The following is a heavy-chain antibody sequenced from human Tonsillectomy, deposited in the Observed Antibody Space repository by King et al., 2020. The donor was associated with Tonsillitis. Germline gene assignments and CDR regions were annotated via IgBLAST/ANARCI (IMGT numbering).Heavy chain of an antibody. CDR2: IYPGDSDT. J-gene: IGHJ3*02. Sequence: VQLVQSGAEVKKPGESLKISCKGSGYSFTTYWICWVRQMPGKGVEWMGIIYPGDSDTRYSPSFQCQVTITADKSISTADLQWRSLKASDTAMYYCARRPGMGRIGPAGAFDIWGQGTMVTVSS. V-gene: IGHV5-51*01. CDR1: GYSFTTYW. CDR3: ARRPGMGRIGPAGAFDI. D-gene: IGHD6-13*01.